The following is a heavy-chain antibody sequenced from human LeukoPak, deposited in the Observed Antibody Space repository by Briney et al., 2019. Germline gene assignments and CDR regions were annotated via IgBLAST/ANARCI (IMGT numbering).Heavy chain of an antibody. CDR3: ARPVDISMGENAFDI. D-gene: IGHD3-16*01. V-gene: IGHV5-51*01. J-gene: IGHJ3*02. CDR2: IYPGDSDT. Sequence: GESLKISCKVSGYRFTSYWIGWVRQMPGKGLEWMGIIYPGDSDTRYSPSFQGQVTISADKSISTAYLQWSSLRSEDTAVYYCARPVDISMGENAFDIWGQGTMVTVSS. CDR1: GYRFTSYW.